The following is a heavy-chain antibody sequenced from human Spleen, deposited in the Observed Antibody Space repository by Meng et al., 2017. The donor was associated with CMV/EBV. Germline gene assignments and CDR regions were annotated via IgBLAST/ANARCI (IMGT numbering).Heavy chain of an antibody. V-gene: IGHV4-34*01. CDR2: INHSGST. J-gene: IGHJ4*02. CDR1: GGSFSGYY. Sequence: YGGSFSGYYWRWIRPPPGKGLEWIGEINHSGSTNYNPSLKSRVTISVDTSKNQFSLKLSSVTAADTAVYYCARGRPYYDSSGYFDYWGQGTLVTVSS. D-gene: IGHD3-22*01. CDR3: ARGRPYYDSSGYFDY.